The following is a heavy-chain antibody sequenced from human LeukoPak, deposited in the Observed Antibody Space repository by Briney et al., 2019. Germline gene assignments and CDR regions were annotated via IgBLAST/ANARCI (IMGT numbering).Heavy chain of an antibody. D-gene: IGHD2-21*01. Sequence: SVKVSCKASGGTFSSYAISWVRQAPGQGLEWMGGIIPIFGTANYAQKFQGRVTITADESTSTAYMELSSLRVEDAAVYYCARAPVTSCRGAYCYPFDYWGQGTLVTVSS. CDR1: GGTFSSYA. J-gene: IGHJ4*02. CDR2: IIPIFGTA. V-gene: IGHV1-69*13. CDR3: ARAPVTSCRGAYCYPFDY.